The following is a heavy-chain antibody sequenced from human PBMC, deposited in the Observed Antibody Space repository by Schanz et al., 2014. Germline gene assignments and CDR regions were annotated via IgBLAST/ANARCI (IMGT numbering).Heavy chain of an antibody. Sequence: EVQLEESGGGLVQPGGSLRLSCAASGFTFSSYDMHWVRQVTGKGLEWVSGIGTAGDTYYPDSVKGRFTISRENAQNSLFLQLNTLRAGDTAVYYCARVVGSGWHYFDLWSQGTLVTVSS. V-gene: IGHV3-13*04. CDR1: GFTFSSYD. D-gene: IGHD6-19*01. J-gene: IGHJ4*02. CDR2: IGTAGDT. CDR3: ARVVGSGWHYFDL.